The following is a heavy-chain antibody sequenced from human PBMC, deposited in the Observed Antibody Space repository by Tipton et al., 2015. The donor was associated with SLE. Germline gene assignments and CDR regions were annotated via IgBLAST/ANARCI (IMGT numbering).Heavy chain of an antibody. CDR1: EFSFSTYT. V-gene: IGHV3-21*01. Sequence: SLRLSCTASEFSFSTYTMNWVRQAPGMGLEWLSSIDSNGNHIYYADSVKGRFTISRDNAKSTLYLQMDPLRGEDTAVYYCVRDLWAHQPGPAAFDIWGQGTMVSVSS. CDR2: IDSNGNHI. CDR3: VRDLWAHQPGPAAFDI. D-gene: IGHD1-14*01. J-gene: IGHJ3*02.